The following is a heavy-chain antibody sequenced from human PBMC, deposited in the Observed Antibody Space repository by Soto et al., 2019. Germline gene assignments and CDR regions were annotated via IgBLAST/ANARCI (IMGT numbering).Heavy chain of an antibody. Sequence: SETLSLTCPVSGGSISSYYWSWIRQPPGKGLEWIGYIYYSGSTNYNPSLKSRVTISVDTSKNQFSLKLSSVTAADTAVYYCARRIAVAGTYYYGMDVWGQGTTVTVSS. CDR2: IYYSGST. CDR3: ARRIAVAGTYYYGMDV. J-gene: IGHJ6*02. D-gene: IGHD6-19*01. CDR1: GGSISSYY. V-gene: IGHV4-59*01.